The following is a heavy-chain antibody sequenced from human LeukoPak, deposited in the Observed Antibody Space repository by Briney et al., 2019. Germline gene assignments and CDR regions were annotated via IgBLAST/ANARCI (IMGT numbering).Heavy chain of an antibody. CDR3: AKVKNDILTGYYPYYFDY. Sequence: GGSLRLSCAASGFTFSSYGMHWVRQAPGKGLEWVAFIRCDGSNKYYADSVKGRFTISRDNSKNTLYLQMNSLRAEDTAVYYCAKVKNDILTGYYPYYFDYWGQGTLVTVSS. V-gene: IGHV3-30*02. CDR1: GFTFSSYG. D-gene: IGHD3-9*01. J-gene: IGHJ4*02. CDR2: IRCDGSNK.